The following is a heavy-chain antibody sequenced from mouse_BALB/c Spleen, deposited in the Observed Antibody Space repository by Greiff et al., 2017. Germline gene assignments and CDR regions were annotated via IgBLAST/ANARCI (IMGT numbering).Heavy chain of an antibody. CDR2: IYPGSGST. D-gene: IGHD1-1*01. CDR3: ARYDYGRRAMDY. V-gene: IGHV1-55*01. Sequence: QVQLQQPGAELVKPGTSVKLSCKASGYNFTSYWINWVKLRPGQGLEWIGDIYPGSGSTNYNEKFKSKATLTVDTSSSTAYMQLSSLASEDSALYYCARYDYGRRAMDYWGQGTSVTVSS. J-gene: IGHJ4*01. CDR1: GYNFTSYW.